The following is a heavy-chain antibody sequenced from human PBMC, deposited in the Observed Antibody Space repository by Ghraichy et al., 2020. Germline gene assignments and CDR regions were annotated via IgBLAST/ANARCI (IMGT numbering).Heavy chain of an antibody. CDR2: ISGSGGTT. D-gene: IGHD3-10*01. CDR3: AKESRMVRGVNDVGDYFDH. Sequence: GGSLRLSCAASGFTFSSYAMSWVRQAPGKGLEWVSAISGSGGTTYYADSVKGRFTVSRDNSKNTLYLQMNSLRAEDTAVYYCAKESRMVRGVNDVGDYFDHWGQGTLVTVSS. J-gene: IGHJ4*02. CDR1: GFTFSSYA. V-gene: IGHV3-23*01.